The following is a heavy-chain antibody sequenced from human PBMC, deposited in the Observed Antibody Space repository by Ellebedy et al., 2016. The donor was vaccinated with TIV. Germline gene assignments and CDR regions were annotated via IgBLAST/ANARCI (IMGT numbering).Heavy chain of an antibody. J-gene: IGHJ4*02. CDR1: GGSFSDFY. Sequence: SETLSLTXGVYGGSFSDFYWSWLRQSPGKGLEWIGEINLSGSSTYNPSLKSRVSISLNTSKNQSSLILTSVTAADTAVYYCASEGRNHYASGLRLYYFDYWGQGTRVTVSS. V-gene: IGHV4-34*01. CDR2: INLSGSS. D-gene: IGHD3-10*01. CDR3: ASEGRNHYASGLRLYYFDY.